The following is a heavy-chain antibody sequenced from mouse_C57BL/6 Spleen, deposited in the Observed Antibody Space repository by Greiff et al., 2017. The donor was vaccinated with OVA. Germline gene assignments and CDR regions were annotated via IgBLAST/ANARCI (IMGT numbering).Heavy chain of an antibody. CDR3: AYYYYGSSYGWYFDV. V-gene: IGHV3-6*01. Sequence: VQLQQSGPGLVKPSQSLSLTCSVTGYSITSGYYWNWIRQFPGNKLEWMGYISYDGSNNYNPSLKNRISITRDTSKNQFFLKLNSVTTEDTATYYCAYYYYGSSYGWYFDVWGTGTTVTVSS. CDR1: GYSITSGYY. CDR2: ISYDGSN. D-gene: IGHD1-1*01. J-gene: IGHJ1*03.